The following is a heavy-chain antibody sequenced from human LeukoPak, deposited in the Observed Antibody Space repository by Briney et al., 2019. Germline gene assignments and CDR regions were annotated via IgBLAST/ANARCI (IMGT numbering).Heavy chain of an antibody. D-gene: IGHD3-10*01. V-gene: IGHV3-48*03. CDR3: ARKSASGNYPLDY. J-gene: IGHJ4*02. CDR1: GFTFSNYE. CDR2: ISSSGSTI. Sequence: PGGSLRLSCAASGFTFSNYEMNWVRQAPGKGLEWVSYISSSGSTIYYADSVKGRFTISRDNGRNTVFLQMSSLRAEDTALYYCARKSASGNYPLDYWGQGTLVTVSS.